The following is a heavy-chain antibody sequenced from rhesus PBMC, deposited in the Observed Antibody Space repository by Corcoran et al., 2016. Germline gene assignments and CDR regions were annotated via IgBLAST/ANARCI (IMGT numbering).Heavy chain of an antibody. J-gene: IGHJ2*01. CDR1: GGSISDSYR. CDR2: IYGSNTST. D-gene: IGHD5-42*01. V-gene: IGHV4S10*01. CDR3: ARGRGGSGYFDL. Sequence: QVQLQESGPGVVKPSETLSLTCAVSGGSISDSYRWSWIRRPPGKGLEWIGYIYGSNTSTHYNPNLKRQVTISKDTYKNRFSWKLSAVTAADTAVYYCARGRGGSGYFDLWGPGTPITISS.